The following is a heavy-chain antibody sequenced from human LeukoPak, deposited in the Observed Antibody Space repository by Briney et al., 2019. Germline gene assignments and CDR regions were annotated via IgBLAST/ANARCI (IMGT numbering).Heavy chain of an antibody. CDR3: ARNGQQVRYFQH. J-gene: IGHJ1*01. D-gene: IGHD6-13*01. CDR1: GYTFTNYD. Sequence: ASVKVSCKASGYTFTNYDINWVRQATGQGLEWMGWMNPNSGNTGYAQKFQGRVNMTRNTSISTAYMELSSLTSEDTAEYYCARNGQQVRYFQHWGQGTLVTVSS. CDR2: MNPNSGNT. V-gene: IGHV1-8*01.